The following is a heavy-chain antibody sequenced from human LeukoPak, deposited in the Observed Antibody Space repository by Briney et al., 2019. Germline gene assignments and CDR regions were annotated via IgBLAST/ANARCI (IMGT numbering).Heavy chain of an antibody. CDR2: ISDSGGST. D-gene: IGHD6-13*01. CDR3: AKPLSAASGTDFHY. J-gene: IGHJ4*02. CDR1: GFTFTSYA. Sequence: GGSLRLSCAASGFTFTSYAMTWVRQAPGKGLEWVSAISDSGGSTYYADSVKGRFTISRDISKNTLYLQMNSLRAEDTAVYYCAKPLSAASGTDFHYWGQGTLVTVSS. V-gene: IGHV3-23*01.